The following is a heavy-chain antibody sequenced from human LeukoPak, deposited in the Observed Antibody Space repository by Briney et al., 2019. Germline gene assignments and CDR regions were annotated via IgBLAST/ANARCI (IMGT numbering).Heavy chain of an antibody. Sequence: SETLSLTCTVSGGSIGSGGYYWSWIRQHPGKGLEWIGYIYYSGSAYYNPSLKSRVTISVDTSENQFPLKLSSVTAADTAVYYCARVNYGSATKEDYWGQGTLVTVSS. V-gene: IGHV4-31*03. J-gene: IGHJ4*02. D-gene: IGHD3-10*01. CDR1: GGSIGSGGYY. CDR3: ARVNYGSATKEDY. CDR2: IYYSGSA.